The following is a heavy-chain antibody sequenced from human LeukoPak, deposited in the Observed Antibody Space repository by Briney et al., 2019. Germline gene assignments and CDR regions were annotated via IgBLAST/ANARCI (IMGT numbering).Heavy chain of an antibody. D-gene: IGHD3-10*01. CDR2: ISSNGGST. CDR1: GFTFSSYA. CDR3: VKSMVRGESVDY. V-gene: IGHV3-64D*06. Sequence: GGSLRLSGSATGFTFSSYAMHWVRQAPGKGLEYVSAISSNGGSTYYADSVKGRFTISRDNSKNTLYLQMSSLRAEDTAVYYCVKSMVRGESVDYWGQGTLVTVSS. J-gene: IGHJ4*02.